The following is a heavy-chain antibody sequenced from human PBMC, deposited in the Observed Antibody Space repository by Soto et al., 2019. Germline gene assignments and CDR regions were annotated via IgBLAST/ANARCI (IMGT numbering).Heavy chain of an antibody. V-gene: IGHV3-30-3*01. Sequence: QVQLVESGGGVVQPGRSLRLSCAGSGFTFSRNVMHWVRQAPGKGLEWVAFISYDGSNKYYADSVKGRFTISRDNSKNTLYLQMNSLRPEDTSVYYCASGYCSTTSCFYGMDVWGQGTTVTVSS. CDR2: ISYDGSNK. J-gene: IGHJ6*02. CDR1: GFTFSRNV. D-gene: IGHD2-2*01. CDR3: ASGYCSTTSCFYGMDV.